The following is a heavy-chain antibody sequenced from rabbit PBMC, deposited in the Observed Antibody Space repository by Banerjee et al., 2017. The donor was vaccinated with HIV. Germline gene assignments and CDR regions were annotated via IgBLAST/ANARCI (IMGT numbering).Heavy chain of an antibody. V-gene: IGHV1S40*01. CDR2: ISGSSGTT. D-gene: IGHD2-1*01. CDR3: ARGYDDYDARLDL. Sequence: QSLEESGGDLVKPGASLTLTCTASGFSSSSGYYMCWVRQAPGKGLEWIACISGSSGTTSYAPWVDGRFTISSHNAQNTLYLQLNSLTAADTATYFCARGYDDYDARLDLWGQGTLVTVS. CDR1: GFSSSSGYY. J-gene: IGHJ3*01.